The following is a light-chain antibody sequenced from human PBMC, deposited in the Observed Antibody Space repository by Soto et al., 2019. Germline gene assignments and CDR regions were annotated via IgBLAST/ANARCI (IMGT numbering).Light chain of an antibody. V-gene: IGKV3-11*01. J-gene: IGKJ5*01. Sequence: EIGMTQSQATLSVSPGERATLSCRASQSVSSYLAWYQQKPGQAPRLLIYDASNRATGIPARFSGSGSGTDFTLTISSLEPEDFAVYYCQQRSNWPLITFGQGTRLEI. CDR3: QQRSNWPLIT. CDR1: QSVSSY. CDR2: DAS.